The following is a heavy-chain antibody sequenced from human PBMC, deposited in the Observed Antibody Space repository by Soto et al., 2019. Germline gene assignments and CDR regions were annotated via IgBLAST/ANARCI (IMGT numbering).Heavy chain of an antibody. CDR1: GYSINSGYY. CDR2: IYHSGST. V-gene: IGHV4-38-2*01. D-gene: IGHD1-26*01. CDR3: ARGKGRGSGSYNRDDAFDI. Sequence: PSETLSLTCAVSGYSINSGYYWGWIRQPPGKGLEWIGSIYHSGSTYYNPSLKSRVTISVDTSKNRFSLKLSSVTAADTAVYYCARGKGRGSGSYNRDDAFDIWGQGTMVTVSS. J-gene: IGHJ3*02.